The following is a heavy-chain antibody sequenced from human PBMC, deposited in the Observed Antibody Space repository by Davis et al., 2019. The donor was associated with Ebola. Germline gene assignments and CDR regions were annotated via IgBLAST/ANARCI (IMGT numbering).Heavy chain of an antibody. CDR3: AKGSVAVTLFDY. Sequence: SETLSLTCTVSGGSISSYYWSWIRQPPGKGLEWIGEIYHSGSTNYNPSLKSRVTISVDKSKNQFSLKLSSVTAADTAVYYCAKGSVAVTLFDYWGQGTLVTVSS. J-gene: IGHJ4*02. V-gene: IGHV4-59*12. D-gene: IGHD6-6*01. CDR1: GGSISSYY. CDR2: IYHSGST.